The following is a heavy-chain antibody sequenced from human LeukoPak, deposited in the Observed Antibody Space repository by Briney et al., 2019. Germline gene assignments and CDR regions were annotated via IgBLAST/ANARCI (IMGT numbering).Heavy chain of an antibody. D-gene: IGHD3-9*01. Sequence: SETLSLTCTVSGGSISSSSYYWGWIRQSPGKGLEWVGSVSHRGSTYYNPSLKSRVTMSVDTSKNQFSLKLSSVTAADTAVYYCARVCGGYDILTGYYIAFDIWGQGAMVTVSS. V-gene: IGHV4-39*07. CDR3: ARVCGGYDILTGYYIAFDI. CDR2: VSHRGST. J-gene: IGHJ3*02. CDR1: GGSISSSSYY.